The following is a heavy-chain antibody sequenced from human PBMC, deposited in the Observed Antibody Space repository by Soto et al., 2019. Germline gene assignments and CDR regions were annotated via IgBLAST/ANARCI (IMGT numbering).Heavy chain of an antibody. D-gene: IGHD6-25*01. CDR1: GGAFSGSV. V-gene: IGHV1-69*01. Sequence: QVQLVQSGAEVKQPGSSVKVSCKTSGGAFSGSVISWVRHVPGQGLDWMGAIIPIYGSANYAQNLQGRIMITADESPSATYMELSSLRSEDTAVYYFARGTLAASGSYYDYGMDVWGQGTTVTVSS. CDR2: IIPIYGSA. J-gene: IGHJ6*02. CDR3: ARGTLAASGSYYDYGMDV.